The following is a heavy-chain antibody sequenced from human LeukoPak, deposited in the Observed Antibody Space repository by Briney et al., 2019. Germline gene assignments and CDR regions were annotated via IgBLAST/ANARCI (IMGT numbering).Heavy chain of an antibody. J-gene: IGHJ4*02. Sequence: ASVKVSCKASGGTFSSYAISWVRQAPGHGLEWMGGIIPIFGTANYAQKFQGRVTITADESTSTAYMELSSLRSEDTAVYYCARSITIFGVVMQYFDYWGQGTLVTVSS. D-gene: IGHD3-3*01. CDR3: ARSITIFGVVMQYFDY. CDR1: GGTFSSYA. V-gene: IGHV1-69*13. CDR2: IIPIFGTA.